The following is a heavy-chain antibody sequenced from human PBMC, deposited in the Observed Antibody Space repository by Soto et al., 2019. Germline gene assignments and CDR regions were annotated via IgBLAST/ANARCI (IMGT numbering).Heavy chain of an antibody. CDR1: GFTFSSNA. J-gene: IGHJ4*02. Sequence: GESLKISCAASGFTFSSNAMSWVRQAPGKGLQWGSAISGSGGNTYYADSVKGRFTISRDNSKDTLFLQMNSLRVEDTAVYYCAKERYGDYATDYWGQGTLVTVSS. V-gene: IGHV3-23*01. CDR3: AKERYGDYATDY. D-gene: IGHD4-17*01. CDR2: ISGSGGNT.